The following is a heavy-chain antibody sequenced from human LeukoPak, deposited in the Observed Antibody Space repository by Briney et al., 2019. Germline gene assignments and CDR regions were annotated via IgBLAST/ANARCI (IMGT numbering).Heavy chain of an antibody. CDR3: LREETIVVIREPPP. CDR2: INQYGNGK. D-gene: IGHD3-22*01. Sequence: GGSLRLSCAASGFTFSNYWMSWVRQAPGKGLEWVANINQYGNGKYYVDSVKGRFTISRDNAKNSLYLQMNSLRAEDTAIYYCLREETIVVIREPPPRGQGTLVTVSS. CDR1: GFTFSNYW. J-gene: IGHJ4*02. V-gene: IGHV3-7*01.